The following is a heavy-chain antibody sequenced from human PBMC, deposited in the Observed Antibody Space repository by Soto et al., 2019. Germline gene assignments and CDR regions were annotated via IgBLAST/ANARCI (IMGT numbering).Heavy chain of an antibody. D-gene: IGHD3-3*01. CDR3: APGRNYDFSSATYTGYYFDY. CDR2: INHSGST. Sequence: PSETLSLTCAVYGGSLSGDYWSWIRQPPGKGLEWIGEINHSGSTNYNPSVKSRITISVDTSKNHFSLNLSSVTAADTAVYYCAPGRNYDFSSATYTGYYFDYWGQGTLVTVSS. CDR1: GGSLSGDY. V-gene: IGHV4-34*01. J-gene: IGHJ4*02.